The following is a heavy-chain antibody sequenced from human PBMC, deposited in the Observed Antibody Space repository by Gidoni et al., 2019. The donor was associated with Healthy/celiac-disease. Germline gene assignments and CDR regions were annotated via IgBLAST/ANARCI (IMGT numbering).Heavy chain of an antibody. V-gene: IGHV3-23*01. CDR3: AKEGGDSSGWYGRAGYYYYYGMDV. CDR2: ISGSGGST. Sequence: EVQLLESGGGLVQPGGSVGHSCAAFGFTFTTMPLTWVRQPPGKGLEGVSAISGSGGSTYYADSVKGRFTISRDNSKNTLYLQMNSLRAEDTAVYYCAKEGGDSSGWYGRAGYYYYYGMDVWGQGTTVTVSS. J-gene: IGHJ6*02. D-gene: IGHD6-19*01. CDR1: GFTFTTMP.